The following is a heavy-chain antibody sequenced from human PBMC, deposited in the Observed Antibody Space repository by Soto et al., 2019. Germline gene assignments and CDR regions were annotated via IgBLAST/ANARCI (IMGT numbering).Heavy chain of an antibody. CDR2: INHSGST. D-gene: IGHD6-13*01. CDR1: GGSFSGYY. J-gene: IGHJ4*02. CDR3: ARGHRTRQQLVS. Sequence: SETLSLTCAVYGGSFSGYYWSWTRQPPGKGLEWIGEINHSGSTNYNPSLKSRVTISVDTSKNQFSLKLSSVTAADTAVYYCARGHRTRQQLVSWGQGTLVTVSS. V-gene: IGHV4-34*01.